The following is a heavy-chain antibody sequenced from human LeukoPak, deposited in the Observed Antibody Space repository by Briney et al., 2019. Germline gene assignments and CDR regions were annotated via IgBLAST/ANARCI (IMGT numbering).Heavy chain of an antibody. J-gene: IGHJ4*02. D-gene: IGHD3-10*01. CDR2: IGSSSTYI. Sequence: PGGSLRLSCAASGFTFSSYDMSWVRQAPGKGLEWVSSIGSSSTYIYYADSVKGRFTISRDNAKNSLYLQMNSLRAEDTAVYYCARDDRSSGSGTYLYYFDYWGQGTLVTVSS. V-gene: IGHV3-21*01. CDR3: ARDDRSSGSGTYLYYFDY. CDR1: GFTFSSYD.